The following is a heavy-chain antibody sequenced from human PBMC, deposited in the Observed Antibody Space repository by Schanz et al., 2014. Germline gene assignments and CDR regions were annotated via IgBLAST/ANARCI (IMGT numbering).Heavy chain of an antibody. CDR3: AREGYGSGSFSFYFDY. V-gene: IGHV3-48*02. Sequence: EVQLVESGGCLVQPGGSLRLSCAASGFTFSTYNMNWVRQAPGKGLEWLSYISDSSGTIYYADSVKGRFTISRDNAQNSLFLQMNSLRDEDTAVYFCAREGYGSGSFSFYFDYWGQGTLVTVSS. CDR1: GFTFSTYN. D-gene: IGHD3-10*01. J-gene: IGHJ4*02. CDR2: ISDSSGTI.